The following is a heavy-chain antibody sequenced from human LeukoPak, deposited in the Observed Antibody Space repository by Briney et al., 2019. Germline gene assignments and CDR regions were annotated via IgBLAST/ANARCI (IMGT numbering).Heavy chain of an antibody. CDR3: ARDGAVAGTSQNY. CDR1: GYTFTGYY. Sequence: ASVXVSCKASGYTFTGYYMHWVRQAPGQGLEWMGRINPNSGGTNYAQKFQGRVTMTRDTSISTAYMELSRLRPDDTAVYYCARDGAVAGTSQNYWGQGTLVTVSS. CDR2: INPNSGGT. D-gene: IGHD6-19*01. J-gene: IGHJ4*02. V-gene: IGHV1-2*06.